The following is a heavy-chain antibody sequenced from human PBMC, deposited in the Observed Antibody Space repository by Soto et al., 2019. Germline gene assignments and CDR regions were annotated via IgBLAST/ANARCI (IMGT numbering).Heavy chain of an antibody. D-gene: IGHD2-15*01. CDR3: ASINNGKCYHNAMDS. CDR1: EDSFSSYP. V-gene: IGHV1-69*06. CDR2: IVPMFGSL. J-gene: IGHJ6*02. Sequence: QVQLVQSGTEVRKPGSSVKVSCKASEDSFSSYPVSWVRQAPGQGLEWMGEIVPMFGSLKSAQKFQDRLAIYADKPPTQVYLELSSLRSKATAVYYCASINNGKCYHNAMDSWGQGTTVIVSS.